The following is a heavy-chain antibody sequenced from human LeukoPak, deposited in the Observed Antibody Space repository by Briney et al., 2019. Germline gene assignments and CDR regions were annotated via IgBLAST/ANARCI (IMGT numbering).Heavy chain of an antibody. J-gene: IGHJ1*01. D-gene: IGHD3-22*01. Sequence: NPSETPSLTCTVSGGSISSYYWSWIRQPPGKGLEWIGYIFYSGSTNYNPSLKSRVTISVNTSKNQFSLKLSSVTAADTAVYYCARLKYYFDRSGYRAEYFQQWGQGTLVTASS. CDR1: GGSISSYY. CDR3: ARLKYYFDRSGYRAEYFQQ. CDR2: IFYSGST. V-gene: IGHV4-59*01.